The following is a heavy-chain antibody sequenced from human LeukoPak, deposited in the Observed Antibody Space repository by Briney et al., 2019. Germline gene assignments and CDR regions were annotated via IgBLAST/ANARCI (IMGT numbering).Heavy chain of an antibody. Sequence: SETLSLTCAVYGGSFSGYYWSWIRQPPGKGLEWIGEINHSGSTNYNPSLNSRVTISVDTSKTQFSLKLSSVTAADTAVYYCARGRRVNYYDSSGCYPDWGQGTLVTVSS. V-gene: IGHV4-34*01. CDR2: INHSGST. CDR3: ARGRRVNYYDSSGCYPD. CDR1: GGSFSGYY. D-gene: IGHD3-22*01. J-gene: IGHJ4*02.